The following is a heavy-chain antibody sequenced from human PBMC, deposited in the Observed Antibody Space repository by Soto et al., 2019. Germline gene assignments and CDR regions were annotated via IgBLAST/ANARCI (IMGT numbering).Heavy chain of an antibody. Sequence: QITLKESGPTLVKPTQTLTLTCTFSGFSLNTSGVGVGWIRQPPGKALEWLALIYWDDDKRYSPSLKSRLTTTXDXXEIQVVRTMTNMVPVDTATYYCAHTVLYYYDSGGYSGPFDNWGQGTLVTVSS. CDR2: IYWDDDK. J-gene: IGHJ4*02. CDR3: AHTVLYYYDSGGYSGPFDN. V-gene: IGHV2-5*02. CDR1: GFSLNTSGVG. D-gene: IGHD3-22*01.